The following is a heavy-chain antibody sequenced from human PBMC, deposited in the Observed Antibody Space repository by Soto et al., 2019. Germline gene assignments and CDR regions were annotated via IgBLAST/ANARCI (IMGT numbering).Heavy chain of an antibody. J-gene: IGHJ4*02. Sequence: QMQLVQSGAEVKKPGSSVKVSCKASGGTLSRFINYTINWVRQAPGQGLEWMGGIVPNVGTVNYAQKFQGRVTITADKATGTAYLELSSLRSEDTALYYCARRDTSGFLRYFDKWGQGTLVNVSS. V-gene: IGHV1-69*06. CDR3: ARRDTSGFLRYFDK. CDR2: IVPNVGTV. D-gene: IGHD3-3*01. CDR1: GGTLSRFINYT.